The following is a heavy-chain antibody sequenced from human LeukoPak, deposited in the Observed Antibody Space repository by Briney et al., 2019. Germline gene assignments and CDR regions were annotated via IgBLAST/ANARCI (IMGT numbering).Heavy chain of an antibody. CDR1: GGSFSVYY. J-gene: IGHJ4*02. D-gene: IGHD3-16*02. CDR3: AGGRRSYDYVWGSYRSPENTKLRPFDY. V-gene: IGHV4-34*01. CDR2: INHSGST. Sequence: PSETLSLTCAVYGGSFSVYYWSWIRQPPGKGLEWIGEINHSGSTNYNPSLKSRVTISVDTSKNQFSLKLSSVTAADTAVYYCAGGRRSYDYVWGSYRSPENTKLRPFDYWGQGTLVTVSS.